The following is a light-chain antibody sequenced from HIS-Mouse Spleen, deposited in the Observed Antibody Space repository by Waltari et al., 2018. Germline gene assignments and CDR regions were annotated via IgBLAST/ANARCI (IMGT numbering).Light chain of an antibody. Sequence: DIQMTQSPSSLSASVGDRVTITCQASQDISNYLNWYPQKPGKAPQLLIYDASNLETGVPSRFSESGSGTDFTFTISSLQPEDSATYYCQQYDKLPITFGQGTRLGIK. CDR2: DAS. CDR3: QQYDKLPIT. J-gene: IGKJ5*01. V-gene: IGKV1-33*01. CDR1: QDISNY.